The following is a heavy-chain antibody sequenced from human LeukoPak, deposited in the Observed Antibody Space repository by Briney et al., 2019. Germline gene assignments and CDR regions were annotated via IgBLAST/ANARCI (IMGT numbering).Heavy chain of an antibody. CDR3: ATRPAYCGGDCWGAYNI. D-gene: IGHD2-21*02. V-gene: IGHV3-23*01. J-gene: IGHJ3*02. CDR2: MTGSGNYI. Sequence: GGSLRLPCAASGFTFSSYAMSWVRQAPGKGLEWVSGMTGSGNYIFYADSVKGRFTISRDNSKNTVFLQMNNLRVEDTAVYYCATRPAYCGGDCWGAYNIWGQGTVVTVSS. CDR1: GFTFSSYA.